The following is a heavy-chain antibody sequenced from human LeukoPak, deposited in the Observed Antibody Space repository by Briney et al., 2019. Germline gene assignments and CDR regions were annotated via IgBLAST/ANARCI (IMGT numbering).Heavy chain of an antibody. CDR1: GYRFTSYW. CDR3: ASRGGYGGYDLSW. CDR2: IYPDDSDT. V-gene: IGHV5-51*01. Sequence: GESLKISCKGSGYRFTSYWISWVRQMPGKGLEWMGIIYPDDSDTRYRPSFQGQVTISADKSISTAYLQWSSLKASDTAMYYCASRGGYGGYDLSWWGQGTLVTVSS. J-gene: IGHJ4*02. D-gene: IGHD5-12*01.